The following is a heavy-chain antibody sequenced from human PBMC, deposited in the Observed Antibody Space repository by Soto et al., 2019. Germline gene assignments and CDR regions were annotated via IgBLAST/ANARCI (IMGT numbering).Heavy chain of an antibody. D-gene: IGHD4-17*01. V-gene: IGHV3-23*01. CDR2: TSTGGGNT. Sequence: EVQLLESGGGLVQPGGSLRLSCAASGFTFSSYGMSWVRQAPGKGLEWVSSTSTGGGNTYYADSVKGRFTISRDNSKNTLYLEMNGLRADDTAIYYCAKLQASVTTGFHYWVQGTLVTVSS. J-gene: IGHJ4*02. CDR1: GFTFSSYG. CDR3: AKLQASVTTGFHY.